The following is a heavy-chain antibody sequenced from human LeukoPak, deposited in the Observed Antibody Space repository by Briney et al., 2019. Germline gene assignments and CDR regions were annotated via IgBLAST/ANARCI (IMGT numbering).Heavy chain of an antibody. Sequence: ASVKVSCKASGYTFTSYYMHWVRQAPGQGLEWMGIINPSGGSTSYAQRFQGRVTMTRDTSTSTVYMELSSLRSEDTAVYYCARVPAGLPTDYWGQGTLVTVSS. CDR2: INPSGGST. D-gene: IGHD2-2*01. V-gene: IGHV1-46*03. J-gene: IGHJ4*02. CDR3: ARVPAGLPTDY. CDR1: GYTFTSYY.